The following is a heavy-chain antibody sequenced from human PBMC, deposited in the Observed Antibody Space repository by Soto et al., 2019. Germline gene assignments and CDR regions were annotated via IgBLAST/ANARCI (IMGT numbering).Heavy chain of an antibody. D-gene: IGHD3-3*01. CDR2: IIPIFGTA. Sequence: ASVKVSCKASGGTFSSYAISWVRQAPGQGLEWMGGIIPIFGTANYAQKFQGRVTITADKSTSTAYMELSSLRSEDTAVYYCARGALTIFGVVPGYYFDYWGQGTLVTVSS. CDR1: GGTFSSYA. CDR3: ARGALTIFGVVPGYYFDY. V-gene: IGHV1-69*06. J-gene: IGHJ4*02.